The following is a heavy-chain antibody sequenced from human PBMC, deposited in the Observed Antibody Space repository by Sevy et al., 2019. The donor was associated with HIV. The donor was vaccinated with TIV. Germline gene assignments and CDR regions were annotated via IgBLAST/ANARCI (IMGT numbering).Heavy chain of an antibody. D-gene: IGHD4-17*01. J-gene: IGHJ4*02. CDR3: SRWGSDYIRDY. Sequence: GGSLRLSCAASGFTFSSYYMNWVRQAPGKGLEWVGIIRTAPYGGATEYGASVKGRFSHSRDDFKSIAYLQMNSLYTEDTAVYYCSRWGSDYIRDYWGQGTLVTVSS. CDR1: GFTFSSYY. V-gene: IGHV3-49*04. CDR2: IRTAPYGGAT.